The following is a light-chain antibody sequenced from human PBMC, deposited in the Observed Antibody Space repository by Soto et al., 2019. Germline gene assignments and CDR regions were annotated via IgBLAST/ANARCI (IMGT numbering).Light chain of an antibody. Sequence: QSALTQPPSASGSPGQSVTISCTGTSSDVGVYNYVSWYQQHPGKGPKLMIYEVTKRPSGVPDRISGSKSGSTASLTVSRLQAEDEAHYYCSAYGGSNNFVVFGGGTKLTVL. CDR1: SSDVGVYNY. CDR2: EVT. V-gene: IGLV2-8*01. CDR3: SAYGGSNNFVV. J-gene: IGLJ2*01.